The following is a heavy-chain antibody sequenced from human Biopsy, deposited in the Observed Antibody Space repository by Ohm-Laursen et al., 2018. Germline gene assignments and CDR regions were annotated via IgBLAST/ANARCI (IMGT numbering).Heavy chain of an antibody. CDR1: GASITSYY. CDR2: IYYSGST. Sequence: SESLSLTCTVSGASITSYYWSWIRQPPGKGLEWIAFIYYSGSTSYNPSLEGRVSLSVDTSKNQVSLKLRSVTAEDTGVYYCARELVDHDLSTGDLGEQHYAMDVWGQGTTVTVSS. D-gene: IGHD3-9*01. V-gene: IGHV4-59*01. J-gene: IGHJ6*02. CDR3: ARELVDHDLSTGDLGEQHYAMDV.